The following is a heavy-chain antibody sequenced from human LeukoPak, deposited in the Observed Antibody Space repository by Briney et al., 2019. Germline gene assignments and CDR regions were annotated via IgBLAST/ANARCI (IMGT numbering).Heavy chain of an antibody. J-gene: IGHJ4*02. CDR2: ISSSSSYI. CDR3: ARDKPTYYYDSSGYYQYYFDY. Sequence: GGSLRLSCAASGFTFSSYSMNWVRQAPGKGLEWVSSISSSSSYIYYADSVKGRFTISRDNAKNSLYLQMNSLRAEDTAVYYCARDKPTYYYDSSGYYQYYFDYWGQGTLATVSS. V-gene: IGHV3-21*04. CDR1: GFTFSSYS. D-gene: IGHD3-22*01.